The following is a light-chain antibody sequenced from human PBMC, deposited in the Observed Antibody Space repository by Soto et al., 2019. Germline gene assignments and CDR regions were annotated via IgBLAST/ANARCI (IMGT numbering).Light chain of an antibody. CDR2: KAS. CDR3: QQYNSYST. J-gene: IGKJ4*01. CDR1: QSVSDW. Sequence: DVQMTQSPSTLSASVGDRVTITCRASQSVSDWLAWYQRKPGKVPKLLIYKASNLDSGVPSRFSGSGSGTEFTLTISSLQPDDFATYYCQQYNSYSTFGGRTKVDIK. V-gene: IGKV1-5*03.